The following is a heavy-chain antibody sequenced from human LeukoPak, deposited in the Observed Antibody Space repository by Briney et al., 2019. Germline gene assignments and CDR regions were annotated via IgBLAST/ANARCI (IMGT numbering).Heavy chain of an antibody. D-gene: IGHD6-6*01. V-gene: IGHV3-21*01. CDR2: ISSSSSYI. Sequence: PGGSLRLSCAASGFTFSSYSMNWVRQAPGKGLEWVSSISSSSSYIYYADSVKGRFTISRDNAKNSLYLQMNSLRAEDTAVYYCARDPVYSSSSGRNHQSDYWGQGTLVTVSS. J-gene: IGHJ4*02. CDR3: ARDPVYSSSSGRNHQSDY. CDR1: GFTFSSYS.